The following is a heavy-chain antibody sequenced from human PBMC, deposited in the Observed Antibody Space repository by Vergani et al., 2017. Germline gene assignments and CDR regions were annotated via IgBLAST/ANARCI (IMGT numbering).Heavy chain of an antibody. Sequence: QVQLQQWGAGLLKPSETLSLTCAVYGGSFSGYYWSWIRQPPGKGLEWIGEINHSGSTNYNPSLKSRVTISVDTSKNQFSLKLSSVTAADTAVYYCARVVTTGFDPWGQGTLVTVSS. J-gene: IGHJ5*02. CDR1: GGSFSGYY. V-gene: IGHV4-34*01. CDR2: INHSGST. CDR3: ARVVTTGFDP. D-gene: IGHD4-17*01.